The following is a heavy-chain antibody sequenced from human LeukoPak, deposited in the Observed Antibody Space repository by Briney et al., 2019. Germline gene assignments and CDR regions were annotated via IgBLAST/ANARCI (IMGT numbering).Heavy chain of an antibody. Sequence: PGGSLRLSCAASGFTFSSYWMSWVRQAPGKGLERVANIKQDGSEKYYVDSVRGRFTLSRDNAKNSLYLQMNSLRVEDTAVYYCATSAAGAIESWGQGTLVTVSS. CDR2: IKQDGSEK. J-gene: IGHJ4*02. CDR1: GFTFSSYW. CDR3: ATSAAGAIES. D-gene: IGHD1-26*01. V-gene: IGHV3-7*01.